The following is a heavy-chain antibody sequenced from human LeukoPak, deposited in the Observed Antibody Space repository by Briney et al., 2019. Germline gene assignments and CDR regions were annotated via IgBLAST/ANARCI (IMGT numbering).Heavy chain of an antibody. CDR2: IYYSGST. V-gene: IGHV4-59*01. Sequence: PSDTLSLTCTVSGGSISSYYWSWIRQPPGKGLEWIGYIYYSGSTNYNPSLKSRVTISVDTSKNQFSLKLSSVTAADTAVYYCAREPTVTNAFDIWGQGTMVTGSS. CDR1: GGSISSYY. J-gene: IGHJ3*02. D-gene: IGHD4-17*01. CDR3: AREPTVTNAFDI.